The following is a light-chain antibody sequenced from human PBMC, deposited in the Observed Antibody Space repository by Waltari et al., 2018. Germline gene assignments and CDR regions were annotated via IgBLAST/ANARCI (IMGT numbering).Light chain of an antibody. Sequence: QSVLTQPPSASGTPGQRVTISCSGSSSNIGRNTVNWHRQVPGAAPRLRIYADNQRPSGVPDRFSGSRSGTSASLVISWLQSDDEADYHCATWDDSLNGWVFGGGTKLT. V-gene: IGLV1-44*01. CDR1: SSNIGRNT. CDR2: ADN. J-gene: IGLJ3*02. CDR3: ATWDDSLNGWV.